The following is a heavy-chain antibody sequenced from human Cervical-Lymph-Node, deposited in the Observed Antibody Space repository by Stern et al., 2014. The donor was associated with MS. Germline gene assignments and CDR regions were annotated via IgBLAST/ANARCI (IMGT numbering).Heavy chain of an antibody. Sequence: QVQLVQSGGGVVQPGRSLRLSCVASGFSFSRYGMHWVRQAPDRGLEWGAVIWYDENDNYHADSVKGRFTISRDDSKNTMYLQMNNLRVEDTAVYFCARSRLTDYDSSGFDYWGQGTLVTVSS. J-gene: IGHJ4*02. CDR2: IWYDENDN. V-gene: IGHV3-33*01. CDR1: GFSFSRYG. CDR3: ARSRLTDYDSSGFDY. D-gene: IGHD3-22*01.